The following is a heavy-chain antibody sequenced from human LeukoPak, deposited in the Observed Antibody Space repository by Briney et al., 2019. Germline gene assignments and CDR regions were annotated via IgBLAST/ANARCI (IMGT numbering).Heavy chain of an antibody. CDR3: ARVARLRFYFDY. D-gene: IGHD5-12*01. V-gene: IGHV4-38-2*02. J-gene: IGHJ4*02. CDR1: GDSINSVYY. CDR2: IYYSGET. Sequence: SETLSLTCTVSGDSINSVYYWGWIRQPPGKGLEWIGNIYYSGETSYNPSLRSRLIMSVDTSRNQFSLTLTSVTAADTALYHCARVARLRFYFDYWGQGIPVTVSS.